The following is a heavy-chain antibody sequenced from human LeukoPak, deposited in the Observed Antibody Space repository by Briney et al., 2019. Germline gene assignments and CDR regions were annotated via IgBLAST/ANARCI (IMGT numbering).Heavy chain of an antibody. D-gene: IGHD3-22*01. CDR3: ARLITYYYDSSGSFLDY. J-gene: IGHJ4*02. Sequence: GGSLRLSCAASGFTFSSYAVSWVRQAPGKGLEWVSAISGRAGSTYYADSVKGRFTISRDNSKNTLYLQMNSLRAEDTAVYYCARLITYYYDSSGSFLDYWGQGTLVTVSS. V-gene: IGHV3-23*01. CDR2: ISGRAGST. CDR1: GFTFSSYA.